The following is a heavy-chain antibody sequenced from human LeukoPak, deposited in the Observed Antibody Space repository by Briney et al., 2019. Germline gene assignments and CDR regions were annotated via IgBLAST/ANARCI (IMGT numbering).Heavy chain of an antibody. J-gene: IGHJ4*02. Sequence: GASVKVSCKASGYTFTGYYMHWVRQAPGQGLEWMGWINPNSGGTNYAQKFQGRVTMTRDTSISTAYMELSRLRSDDTAVYYCARGMIVVVIDKYYFDYWGQGTLVTVSS. V-gene: IGHV1-2*02. CDR2: INPNSGGT. D-gene: IGHD3-22*01. CDR3: ARGMIVVVIDKYYFDY. CDR1: GYTFTGYY.